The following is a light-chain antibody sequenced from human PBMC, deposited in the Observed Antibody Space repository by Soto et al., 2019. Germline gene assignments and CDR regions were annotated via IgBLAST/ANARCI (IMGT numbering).Light chain of an antibody. Sequence: QSVLTQPASVSGSPGQSITISCTGTSSDVGGYNYVSWYQHHPGKAPKLMIYEVSNRPSGVSSRFSGSKSGKTASLTISGLQTEDEADYYCTSFTSSGTLPYVFGSATKLTVL. CDR3: TSFTSSGTLPYV. J-gene: IGLJ1*01. V-gene: IGLV2-14*01. CDR2: EVS. CDR1: SSDVGGYNY.